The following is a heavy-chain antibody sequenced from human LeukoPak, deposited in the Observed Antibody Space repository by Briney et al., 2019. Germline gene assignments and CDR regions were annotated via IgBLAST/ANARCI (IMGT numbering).Heavy chain of an antibody. CDR3: ARDTNWGLDY. Sequence: GGSLRLSCAASGFTFNSYEMNWVRQAPGKGLEWVSYIRSSGGTIYYADSVKGRFTISGDNAKNLLYLQMNSLRAEDTAVYYCARDTNWGLDYWGQGTPVTVSS. CDR2: IRSSGGTI. V-gene: IGHV3-48*03. D-gene: IGHD7-27*01. J-gene: IGHJ4*02. CDR1: GFTFNSYE.